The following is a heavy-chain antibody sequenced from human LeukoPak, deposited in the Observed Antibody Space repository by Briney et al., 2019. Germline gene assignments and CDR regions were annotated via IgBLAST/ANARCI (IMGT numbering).Heavy chain of an antibody. V-gene: IGHV4-34*01. D-gene: IGHD3-10*01. J-gene: IGHJ4*02. CDR1: GGSFSGYY. CDR2: INHSGST. CDR3: ARGLIFRSYYYGSGGRMLDY. Sequence: TSETLSLTCAVYGGSFSGYYWSWIRQPPGKGLEWIGEINHSGSTNYNPSLKSRVTISVDTSKNQFSLKLSSVTAADTAVYYCARGLIFRSYYYGSGGRMLDYWGQGTLVTVSS.